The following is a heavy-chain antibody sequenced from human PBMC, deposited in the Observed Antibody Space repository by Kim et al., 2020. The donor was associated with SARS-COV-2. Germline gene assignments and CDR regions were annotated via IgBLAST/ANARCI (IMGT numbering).Heavy chain of an antibody. J-gene: IGHJ4*02. CDR1: GYMFSNYG. Sequence: ASVKVSCKASGYMFSNYGITWVRQAPGQGLEWMGWISAYKGNTDNAQKFQGRVTMTTDTSTSTAYMEMRSLRSDDTAVYYCARVKNDGASSALYWGQGTLVTVSS. CDR2: ISAYKGNT. V-gene: IGHV1-18*01. CDR3: ARVKNDGASSALY. D-gene: IGHD1-26*01.